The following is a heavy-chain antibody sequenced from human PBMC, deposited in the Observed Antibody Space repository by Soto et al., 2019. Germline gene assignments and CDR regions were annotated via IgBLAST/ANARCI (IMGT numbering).Heavy chain of an antibody. Sequence: QVQLQESGPGLVKPSETLSLTCTVSGGSISGSYWSWIRQPPGKGLEWIGFSYYTATSSYNPSLNSRLTIPIDPSMDQFSLQLTSVTAADTAVYYCARGGDFFGDWGQGTLVTVSS. V-gene: IGHV4-59*01. CDR3: ARGGDFFGD. CDR2: SYYTATS. CDR1: GGSISGSY. D-gene: IGHD4-17*01. J-gene: IGHJ4*02.